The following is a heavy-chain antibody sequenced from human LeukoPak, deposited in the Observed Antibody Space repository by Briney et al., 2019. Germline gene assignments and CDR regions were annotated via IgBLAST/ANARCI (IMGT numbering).Heavy chain of an antibody. CDR2: IKEDESAK. CDR3: ARAVDVADY. CDR1: GFIFTDHW. D-gene: IGHD3-16*01. V-gene: IGHV3-7*01. Sequence: GGSLRLSCVASGFIFTDHWMSWVRQAPGKGLDWVANIKEDESAKFYTDSVRGRFTISRDKDKNSVYLEMNNLRVEDTAVYYCARAVDVADYWGRGTLVNVSS. J-gene: IGHJ4*02.